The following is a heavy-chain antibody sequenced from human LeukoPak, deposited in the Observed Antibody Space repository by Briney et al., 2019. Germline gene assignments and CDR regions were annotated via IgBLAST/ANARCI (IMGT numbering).Heavy chain of an antibody. CDR3: ARGQYYDFWSDY. D-gene: IGHD3-3*01. J-gene: IGHJ4*02. Sequence: SQTLSLTCTVSGGSISSGSCYWSWIRQPAGKGLEWIGRIYTSGSTNYNPSLKSRVTISVDTSKNQFSLKLSSVTAADTAVYYCARGQYYDFWSDYWGQGTLVTVSS. CDR2: IYTSGST. CDR1: GGSISSGSCY. V-gene: IGHV4-61*02.